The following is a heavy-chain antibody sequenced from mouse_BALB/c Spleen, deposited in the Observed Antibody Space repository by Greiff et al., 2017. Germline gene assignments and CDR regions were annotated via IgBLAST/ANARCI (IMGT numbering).Heavy chain of an antibody. Sequence: QVQLQQSGAELVKPGASVKLSCKASGYTFTSYYMYWVKQRPGQGLEWIGEINPSNGGTNFNEKFKSKATLTVDKSSSTAYMQLSSLTSEDSALYYCARTYGYPFDYWGQGTTLTVSS. CDR3: ARTYGYPFDY. D-gene: IGHD1-2*01. J-gene: IGHJ2*01. CDR2: INPSNGGT. V-gene: IGHV1S81*02. CDR1: GYTFTSYY.